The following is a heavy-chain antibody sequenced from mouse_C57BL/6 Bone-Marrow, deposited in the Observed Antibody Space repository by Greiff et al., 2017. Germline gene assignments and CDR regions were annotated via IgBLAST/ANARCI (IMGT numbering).Heavy chain of an antibody. CDR3: ARSKLRNWYFDV. J-gene: IGHJ1*03. CDR2: IDPANGNT. Sequence: EVQRVESVAELVRPGASVKLSCTASGFNIKNTYMHWVKQRPEQGLEWIGRIDPANGNTKYAPKFQGKATITADTSSNTAYLQLSSLTSEDTAIYYCARSKLRNWYFDVWGTGTTVTVSS. V-gene: IGHV14-3*01. CDR1: GFNIKNTY. D-gene: IGHD1-1*01.